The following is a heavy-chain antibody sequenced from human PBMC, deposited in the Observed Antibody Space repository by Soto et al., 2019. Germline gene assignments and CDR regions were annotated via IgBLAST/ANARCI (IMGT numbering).Heavy chain of an antibody. V-gene: IGHV3-64*01. CDR3: ARQSGYSYYFDY. J-gene: IGHJ4*02. CDR2: ISSNGGST. D-gene: IGHD5-18*01. Sequence: PGGSLRLSCAASGFTFSIYAMHWVRQAPGKGLEYVSAISSNGGSTYYANSVKGRFTISRDNSKNTLYLQMGSLRAEDMAVYYCARQSGYSYYFDYWGQGTLVTVSS. CDR1: GFTFSIYA.